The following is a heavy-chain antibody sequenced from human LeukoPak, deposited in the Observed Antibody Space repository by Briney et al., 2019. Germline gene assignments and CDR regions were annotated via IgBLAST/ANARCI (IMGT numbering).Heavy chain of an antibody. D-gene: IGHD3-10*01. CDR1: GFIFSRYW. CDR3: ARGPSVLGAIDN. J-gene: IGHJ4*02. V-gene: IGHV3-74*01. Sequence: GGSLRLSCAAPGFIFSRYWMHWVRQAPGKELVWVSRINNDGSIINSADSVKGRFTISTDNAKDMLYLQMDSLRAEDTAIYYCARGPSVLGAIDNWGQGTLVAVSS. CDR2: INNDGSII.